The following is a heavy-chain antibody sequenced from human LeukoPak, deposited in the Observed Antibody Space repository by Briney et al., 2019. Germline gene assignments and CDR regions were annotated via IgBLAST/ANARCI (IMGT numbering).Heavy chain of an antibody. Sequence: VANIKQDGSENHYVDSVKGRFTISRDNAKKSLFLQMNRLGAEDTAVYYCARDYAHFESYYSYYYMDVWGKGTTVTVSS. J-gene: IGHJ6*03. CDR3: ARDYAHFESYYSYYYMDV. CDR2: IKQDGSEN. V-gene: IGHV3-7*01. D-gene: IGHD3-16*01.